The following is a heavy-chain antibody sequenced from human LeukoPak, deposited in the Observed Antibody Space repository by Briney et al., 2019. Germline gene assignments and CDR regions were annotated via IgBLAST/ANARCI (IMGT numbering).Heavy chain of an antibody. CDR1: GGSLSSYY. J-gene: IGHJ4*02. CDR2: IYSRGLTRGST. V-gene: IGHV4-59*01. CDR3: ARDQEYSGSYYRYFDY. D-gene: IGHD1-26*01. Sequence: SETLSLACTVSGGSLSSYYWSWMRQPPGEGLEWIGYIYSRGLTRGSTNYNPSLKSRVTISVDTSKNQFSLKLSSVTAADTAVYYCARDQEYSGSYYRYFDYWGQGALVTVSS.